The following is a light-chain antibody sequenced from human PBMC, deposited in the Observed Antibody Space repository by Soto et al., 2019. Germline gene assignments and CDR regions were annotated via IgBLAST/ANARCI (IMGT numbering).Light chain of an antibody. CDR1: QSISSW. J-gene: IGKJ1*01. Sequence: DIQMTQSPSTLSASLGDRVTITCRASQSISSWLAWYQQKPGKAPKLLIYDASNLQSGVPSRFSGRGSGTEFTLTISSLQPDDFATYCCQQYHSYPWTFGQGTKVEIK. V-gene: IGKV1-5*01. CDR3: QQYHSYPWT. CDR2: DAS.